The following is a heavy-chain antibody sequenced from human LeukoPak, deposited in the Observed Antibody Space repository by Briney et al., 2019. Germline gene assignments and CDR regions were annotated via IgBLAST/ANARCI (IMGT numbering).Heavy chain of an antibody. CDR3: ANYGSGSYYLDY. CDR1: GSTFSSYA. Sequence: GGSLRLSCAASGSTFSSYAMSWVRQAPGKGLEWVSAISGSGGSTYYADSVKGRFTISRDNSKNTLYLQMNSLRAEDTAVYYCANYGSGSYYLDYWGQGTLVTVSS. V-gene: IGHV3-23*01. D-gene: IGHD3-10*01. CDR2: ISGSGGST. J-gene: IGHJ4*02.